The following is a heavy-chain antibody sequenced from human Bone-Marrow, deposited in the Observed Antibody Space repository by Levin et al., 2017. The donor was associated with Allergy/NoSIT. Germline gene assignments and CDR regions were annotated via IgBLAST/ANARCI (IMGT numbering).Heavy chain of an antibody. CDR3: ARFSGPSLTYNWFDP. CDR1: GYTFSGYW. CDR2: INPGDSNT. Sequence: RGESLKISCKGSGYTFSGYWIGWVRQMPGKGLEWMGIINPGDSNTRYSPSFQGQVTISVDKSISTAYLQWSGLKASDTAIYFCARFSGPSLTYNWFDPWGQGTLVTVSS. V-gene: IGHV5-51*01. J-gene: IGHJ5*02. D-gene: IGHD2-15*01.